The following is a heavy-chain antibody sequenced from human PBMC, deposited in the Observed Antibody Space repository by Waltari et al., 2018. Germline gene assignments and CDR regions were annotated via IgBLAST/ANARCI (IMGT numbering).Heavy chain of an antibody. Sequence: EVQMLVSGGGLVQPGGSLRPTCAASGFTFSSCAMTWVRQAPGKGLEWVSAISGSGGSTYYADSVKGRFTISRDNSKNTLYLQMNSLRAEDTAVYYCAKSSGYGLRYWGQGTLVTVSS. J-gene: IGHJ4*02. V-gene: IGHV3-23*01. CDR1: GFTFSSCA. D-gene: IGHD3-22*01. CDR2: ISGSGGST. CDR3: AKSSGYGLRY.